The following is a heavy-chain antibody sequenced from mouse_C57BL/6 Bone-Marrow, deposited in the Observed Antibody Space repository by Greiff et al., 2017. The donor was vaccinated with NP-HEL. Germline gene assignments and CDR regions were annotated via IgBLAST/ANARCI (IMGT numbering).Heavy chain of an antibody. V-gene: IGHV4-1*01. Sequence: GGSLKLSCAASGIDFSRYWMSWVRRAPGKGLEWIGEINPDSSTINYAPSLKDKFIISRDNAKNTLYLQMSKVRSEDTALYYCASDYYGSPYYAMDYWGQGTSVTVSS. CDR3: ASDYYGSPYYAMDY. CDR1: GIDFSRYW. J-gene: IGHJ4*01. D-gene: IGHD1-1*01. CDR2: INPDSSTI.